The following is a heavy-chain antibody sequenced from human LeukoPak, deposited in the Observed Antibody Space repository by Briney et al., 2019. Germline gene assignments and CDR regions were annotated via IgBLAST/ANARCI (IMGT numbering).Heavy chain of an antibody. CDR1: GGSTSSYY. D-gene: IGHD3-10*01. J-gene: IGHJ5*02. Sequence: SETLSLTCTVSGGSTSSYYWSWIRQPPGKGLEWIGYIYYSGSTNYNPSLKSRVTISVDTSKNQFSLKLSSVTAADTAVYYCARVRGGAVHNWFDPWGQGTLVTVSS. V-gene: IGHV4-59*01. CDR2: IYYSGST. CDR3: ARVRGGAVHNWFDP.